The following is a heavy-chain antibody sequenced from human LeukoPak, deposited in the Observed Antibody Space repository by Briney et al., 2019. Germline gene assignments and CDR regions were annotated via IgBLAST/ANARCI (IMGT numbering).Heavy chain of an antibody. CDR1: GFTFSRYA. Sequence: GGSLRLSCAASGFTFSRYAMHWVRQAPGQGLESVSAISSNGGSTYYANSVKGRFTISRDNSKNTLYLQMGSLRAEDLAVYYCARDFGLTGKVDYWGQGTLVTVSS. J-gene: IGHJ4*02. CDR2: ISSNGGST. V-gene: IGHV3-64*01. CDR3: ARDFGLTGKVDY. D-gene: IGHD1-20*01.